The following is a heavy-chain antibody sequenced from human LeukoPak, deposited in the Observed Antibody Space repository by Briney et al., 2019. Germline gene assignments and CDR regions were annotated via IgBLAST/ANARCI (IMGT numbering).Heavy chain of an antibody. CDR1: GYTFTNYG. Sequence: GASVKVSCKASGYTFTNYGFSWVRQAPGQGLEWMGWISANNGHTNYAQRFQGRVTMTTDTSTSTAYMELRSLRSDDTAMYYCARAPMVGPTRVDFWGQGTLVTVSS. CDR3: ARAPMVGPTRVDF. D-gene: IGHD1-26*01. CDR2: ISANNGHT. V-gene: IGHV1-18*01. J-gene: IGHJ4*02.